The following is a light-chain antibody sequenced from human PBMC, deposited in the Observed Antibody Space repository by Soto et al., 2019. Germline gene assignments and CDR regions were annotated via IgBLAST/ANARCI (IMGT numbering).Light chain of an antibody. Sequence: DIVMTQSPDSLDVSLGERATVNCKSGQSVLYSSDNRNYLAWYQQKPGQSPKLLISWASTRESGVPDRFSGSGSGTDFTLTISSLQVEDVAVYFCQQYYTNPRTFGQGTKVEIK. J-gene: IGKJ1*01. V-gene: IGKV4-1*01. CDR2: WAS. CDR1: QSVLYSSDNRNY. CDR3: QQYYTNPRT.